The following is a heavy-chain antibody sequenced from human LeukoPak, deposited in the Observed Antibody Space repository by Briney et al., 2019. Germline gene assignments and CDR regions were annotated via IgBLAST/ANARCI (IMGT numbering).Heavy chain of an antibody. V-gene: IGHV4-61*02. Sequence: SHTLSLTCSGSGDSIRSGTYYWSCIRQPAGKGLEWIGRIYTSGSTSYNPSLKSRVTISGDTSKTQFSLKLTSVTAADTAVYYCARGGGATRIDYWGQGTLVTVSS. D-gene: IGHD5-12*01. J-gene: IGHJ4*02. CDR1: GDSIRSGTYY. CDR3: ARGGGATRIDY. CDR2: IYTSGST.